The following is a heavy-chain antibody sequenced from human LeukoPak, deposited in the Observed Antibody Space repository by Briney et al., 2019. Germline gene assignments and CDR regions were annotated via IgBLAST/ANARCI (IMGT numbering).Heavy chain of an antibody. J-gene: IGHJ6*03. CDR3: ARQVSDYFYYYIDV. Sequence: SETLSLTCSVSGGSISSSSYYWNWIRQPPGKGLEWVGSIYYSGTTYYDSSLKSRVTISEDTSKNRFSLMLTSVTAADTAVYYCARQVSDYFYYYIDVWGEGTTVIVSS. CDR2: IYYSGTT. V-gene: IGHV4-39*01. CDR1: GGSISSSSYY.